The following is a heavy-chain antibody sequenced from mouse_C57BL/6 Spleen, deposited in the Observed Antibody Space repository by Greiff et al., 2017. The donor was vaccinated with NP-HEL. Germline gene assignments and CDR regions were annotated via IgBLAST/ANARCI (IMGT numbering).Heavy chain of an antibody. CDR2: IWSGGST. CDR1: GFSLTSYG. D-gene: IGHD2-1*01. CDR3: ASYGNYGYYFDY. J-gene: IGHJ2*01. Sequence: QVQLKESGPGLVQPSQSLSITCTVSGFSLTSYGVHWVRQSPGKGLEWLGVIWSGGSTDYNAAFISRLSISKDNSKSQVFFKMNSLQADDTAIYYCASYGNYGYYFDYWGQGTTLTVSS. V-gene: IGHV2-2*01.